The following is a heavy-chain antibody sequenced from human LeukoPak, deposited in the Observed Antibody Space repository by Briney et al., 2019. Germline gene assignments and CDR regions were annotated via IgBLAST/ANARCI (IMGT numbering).Heavy chain of an antibody. V-gene: IGHV3-21*01. CDR2: ISSSSSYI. D-gene: IGHD2-15*01. Sequence: GGSLRLSCAASGFTSSSYSMNWVRQAPGKGLEWVSSISSSSSYIYYADSVKGRFTISRDRAKNSLCLQMNSLRAADTAVYYCARDSGGSSPFDYWGQGTLFTVSS. CDR1: GFTSSSYS. J-gene: IGHJ4*02. CDR3: ARDSGGSSPFDY.